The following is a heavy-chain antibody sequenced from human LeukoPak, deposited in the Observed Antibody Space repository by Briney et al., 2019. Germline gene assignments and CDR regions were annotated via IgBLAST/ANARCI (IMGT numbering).Heavy chain of an antibody. CDR1: GGSISSGVYY. D-gene: IGHD5-24*01. Sequence: SETLSLTCTVSGGSISSGVYYWSWIRQPPGKGLEWIGYIYYSGSTNYNPSLKSRVTISVDTSKNQFSLKLSSVTAADTAVYYCARDGYNYRGLDYWGQGTLVTVSS. CDR2: IYYSGST. CDR3: ARDGYNYRGLDY. J-gene: IGHJ4*02. V-gene: IGHV4-61*08.